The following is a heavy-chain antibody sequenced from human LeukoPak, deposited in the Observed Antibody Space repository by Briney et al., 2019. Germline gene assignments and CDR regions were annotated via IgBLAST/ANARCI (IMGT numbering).Heavy chain of an antibody. D-gene: IGHD4-23*01. J-gene: IGHJ3*01. CDR1: GGTFSSYA. CDR3: ARDRDYGGTPGG. V-gene: IGHV1-69*04. Sequence: RASVKVSCKASGGTFSSYAISWVRQAPGQGLEWMGRIIPILGIANYAQKFQGRVTITADKSTSTAYMELSSLRSEDTAVYYCARDRDYGGTPGGWGQGTMVTVSS. CDR2: IIPILGIA.